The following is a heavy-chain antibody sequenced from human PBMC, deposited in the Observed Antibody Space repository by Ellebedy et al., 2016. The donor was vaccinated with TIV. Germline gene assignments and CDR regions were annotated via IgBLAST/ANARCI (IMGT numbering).Heavy chain of an antibody. V-gene: IGHV3-13*01. D-gene: IGHD6-25*01. CDR3: ARARSGFDY. CDR2: ITSAGDT. J-gene: IGHJ4*02. Sequence: GESLKISCAASGFTFSSYGMHWVRQPTGKGLEWVSGITSAGDTYYLGFVKGRFIISRNSAKNSLYLQMNSLRAEDTAVYYCARARSGFDYWGQGALATVSS. CDR1: GFTFSSYG.